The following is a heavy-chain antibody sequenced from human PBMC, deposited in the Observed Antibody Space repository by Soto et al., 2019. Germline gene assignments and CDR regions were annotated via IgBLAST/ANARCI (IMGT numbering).Heavy chain of an antibody. CDR3: AKVRSDYGDFVFYFFYE. J-gene: IGHJ6*03. CDR2: IWYDGSNK. CDR1: GFTFSSYG. Sequence: GGSLRLSCAASGFTFSSYGMHWVRQAPGKGLEWVAVIWYDGSNKYYADSVKGRFTISRDNSKSTLYLQMNSLRAEDTAVYYCAKVRSDYGDFVFYFFYEWGKGTRVT. D-gene: IGHD4-17*01. V-gene: IGHV3-30*02.